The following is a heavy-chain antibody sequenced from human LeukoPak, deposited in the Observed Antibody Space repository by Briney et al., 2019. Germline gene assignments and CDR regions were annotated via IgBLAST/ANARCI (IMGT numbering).Heavy chain of an antibody. J-gene: IGHJ5*02. D-gene: IGHD3-16*01. CDR3: ATAKGGWFDP. CDR2: SDPEDGET. V-gene: IGHV1-24*01. Sequence: ASVKVSCKVSGYTLTELSMHWVRQAPGKGLEWMGGSDPEDGETIYAQKFQGRVTMTEDTSTDTAYMELSSLRSEDTAAYYCATAKGGWFDPWGQGTLVTVSS. CDR1: GYTLTELS.